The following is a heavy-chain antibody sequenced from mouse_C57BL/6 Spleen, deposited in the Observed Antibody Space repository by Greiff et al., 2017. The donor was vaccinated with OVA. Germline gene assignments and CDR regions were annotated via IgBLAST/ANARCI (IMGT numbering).Heavy chain of an antibody. Sequence: QVQLQQSGAELVRPGSSVKLSCKASGYTFTSYWMDWVKQRPGQGLEWIGNIYPSDSETHYNQKFKDKATLTVDKSSSTAYMQLSSLTSEDSAVYYCARAGTGTYFDYWGQGTTLTVSS. CDR3: ARAGTGTYFDY. CDR2: IYPSDSET. CDR1: GYTFTSYW. J-gene: IGHJ2*01. V-gene: IGHV1-61*01. D-gene: IGHD4-1*01.